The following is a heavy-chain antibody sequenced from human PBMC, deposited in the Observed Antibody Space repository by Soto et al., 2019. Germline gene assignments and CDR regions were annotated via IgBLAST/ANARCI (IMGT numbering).Heavy chain of an antibody. CDR3: ARRGGGYSGSDAFDI. D-gene: IGHD5-12*01. CDR2: IYPGDSDT. Sequence: GESLKISCKGSGYSFNSYWIGWVRQMPGKGLEWMGIIYPGDSDTRYSPSFQGQVTISADKSMSTAYLQWSSLKAADTAMYYCARRGGGYSGSDAFDIWGQGTMVTVSS. V-gene: IGHV5-51*01. CDR1: GYSFNSYW. J-gene: IGHJ3*02.